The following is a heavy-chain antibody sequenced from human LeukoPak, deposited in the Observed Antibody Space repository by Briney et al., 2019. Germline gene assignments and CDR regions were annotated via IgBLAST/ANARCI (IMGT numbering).Heavy chain of an antibody. CDR1: GFAFSSYG. J-gene: IGHJ4*02. V-gene: IGHV3-30*18. D-gene: IGHD3-10*01. Sequence: GGSLRLSCAASGFAFSSYGMHWVRQAPGKGLEWVAVISYDGSNKYYADSVKGRFTISRDNSKNTLYLQMNSLRAEDTAVYYCAKDMPPRFGELPSPIDYWGQGTLVTVSS. CDR2: ISYDGSNK. CDR3: AKDMPPRFGELPSPIDY.